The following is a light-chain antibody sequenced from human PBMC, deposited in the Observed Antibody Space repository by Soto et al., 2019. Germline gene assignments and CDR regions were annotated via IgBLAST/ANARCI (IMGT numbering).Light chain of an antibody. V-gene: IGKV1-12*01. CDR1: QPISSW. J-gene: IGKJ2*01. CDR3: QQSSSFPHT. Sequence: DIQMTQSPSTVSASVGDRVTITCRASQPISSWLAWFRQRPGKAPELLIYAASTLHSGVPSRFSGSGSGTDFALTISGLQPEDFETYYCQQSSSFPHTFGQGTRVDIK. CDR2: AAS.